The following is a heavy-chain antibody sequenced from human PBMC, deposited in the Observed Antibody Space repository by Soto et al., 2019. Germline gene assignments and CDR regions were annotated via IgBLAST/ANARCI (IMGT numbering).Heavy chain of an antibody. D-gene: IGHD3-22*01. Sequence: GGSLRLSCAASGFTFSSYGMHWVRQAPGKGLEWVAVIWYDGSNKYYADSVKGRFTISRDNSKNTLYLQMNSLRAEDTAVYYCARDHIVVVTQYYFDYWGQGTLVTVSS. J-gene: IGHJ4*02. CDR2: IWYDGSNK. CDR3: ARDHIVVVTQYYFDY. CDR1: GFTFSSYG. V-gene: IGHV3-33*01.